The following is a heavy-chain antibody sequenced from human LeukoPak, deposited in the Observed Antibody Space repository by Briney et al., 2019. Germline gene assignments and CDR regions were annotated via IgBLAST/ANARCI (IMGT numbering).Heavy chain of an antibody. D-gene: IGHD4/OR15-4a*01. Sequence: SVKVSCKASGGTFTSYAISWVRQAPGQGLEWMGRIIPIFGTANYAQKFQGRVTITTDESTSTAYMELSSLSSEDTAVYYCARGAMVADFDYWGQGTLVTVSS. CDR1: GGTFTSYA. CDR2: IIPIFGTA. V-gene: IGHV1-69*05. J-gene: IGHJ4*02. CDR3: ARGAMVADFDY.